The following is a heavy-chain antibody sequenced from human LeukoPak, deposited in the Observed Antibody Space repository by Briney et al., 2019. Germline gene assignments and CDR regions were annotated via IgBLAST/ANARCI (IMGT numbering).Heavy chain of an antibody. CDR1: GFTFSSYA. V-gene: IGHV3-23*01. CDR2: ISGSGGST. CDR3: ARAGGRDYFYYYGVDV. D-gene: IGHD3-10*01. J-gene: IGHJ6*02. Sequence: GGSLRLSCAASGFTFSSYAMSWVRQAPGKGLEWVSAISGSGGSTYYADSVKGRFTVSRDNSKNTLYLQMNSLRPEDTAVCYCARAGGRDYFYYYGVDVWGQGTTVTVSS.